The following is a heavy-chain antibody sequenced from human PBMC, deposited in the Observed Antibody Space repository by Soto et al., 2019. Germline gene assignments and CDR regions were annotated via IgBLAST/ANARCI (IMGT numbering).Heavy chain of an antibody. Sequence: QVQLQESGPGLVKPSETLSLTCTVSGGSISLERFYWTWIRQPPGKGLEWIGYVSHTGATNYNPSLQSRVDICVDTSRNQFSLKLRSLTAADTAVYFCALEFSSAHINYYDFWGQGTLVSVSA. V-gene: IGHV4-61*01. CDR3: ALEFSSAHINYYDF. CDR2: VSHTGAT. J-gene: IGHJ4*02. CDR1: GGSISLERFY.